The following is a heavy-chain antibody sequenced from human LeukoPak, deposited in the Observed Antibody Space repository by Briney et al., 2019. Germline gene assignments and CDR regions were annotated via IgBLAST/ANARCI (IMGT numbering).Heavy chain of an antibody. CDR1: GYTFTGYY. CDR2: INPNSGGT. V-gene: IGHV1-2*06. D-gene: IGHD2-8*01. Sequence: ASVKVSCKASGYTFTGYYMHWVRQAPGQGLEWMGRINPNSGGTNYAQKFQGRVTMTRDTSISTAYMELSRLRSDDTAVYYCATEDCTNGVCNRGWFDPWGQGTLVTVSS. J-gene: IGHJ5*02. CDR3: ATEDCTNGVCNRGWFDP.